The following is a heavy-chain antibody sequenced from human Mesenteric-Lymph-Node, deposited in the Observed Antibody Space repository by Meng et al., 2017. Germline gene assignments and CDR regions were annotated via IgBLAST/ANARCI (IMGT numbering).Heavy chain of an antibody. V-gene: IGHV1-2*06. J-gene: IGHJ4*02. D-gene: IGHD2-21*01. CDR2: ISPNSGGT. CDR1: GYTFTGYY. CDR3: AREGRSHQVGVSVY. Sequence: QVHRVQSGAEVKTPGASWKVSCKASGYTFTGYYMHCVRQASGQGLEWVGRISPNSGGTNYAQKFQGRVTMTRDTSISTAYMELSRLRSDDTAVYYCAREGRSHQVGVSVYWGQGNLVTVSS.